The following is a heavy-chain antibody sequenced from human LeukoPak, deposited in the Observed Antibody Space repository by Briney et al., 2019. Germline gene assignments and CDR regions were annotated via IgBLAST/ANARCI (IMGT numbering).Heavy chain of an antibody. D-gene: IGHD3-3*01. V-gene: IGHV4-61*02. CDR2: IYTSGST. Sequence: SQTLSLTCTVSGGSISSGSYYWSWIRQPAGKGLEWIGRIYTSGSTNYHPSLKSRVTISVDTSKNQFSLKLSSVTAADTAVYYCAVWSGPPPSGDYWGQGTLVTVSS. CDR1: GGSISSGSYY. CDR3: AVWSGPPPSGDY. J-gene: IGHJ4*02.